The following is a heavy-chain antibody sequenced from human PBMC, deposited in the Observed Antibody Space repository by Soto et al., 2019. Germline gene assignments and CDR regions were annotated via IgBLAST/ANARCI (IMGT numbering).Heavy chain of an antibody. D-gene: IGHD3-10*01. J-gene: IGHJ4*02. CDR3: AREGSEEIYYPDY. CDR2: ISYDGSNK. V-gene: IGHV3-30-3*01. Sequence: PGGSLRLSSAASGFTFSSYAMHWVRQAPGKGLEWVAVISYDGSNKYYADSVKGRFTIPRDNSKNTLYLQMNSLRAEDTAVYYCAREGSEEIYYPDYWGQGTLVTVSS. CDR1: GFTFSSYA.